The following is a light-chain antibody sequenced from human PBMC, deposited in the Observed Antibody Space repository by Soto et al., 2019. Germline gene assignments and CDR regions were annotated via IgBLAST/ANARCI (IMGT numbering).Light chain of an antibody. CDR3: QVWDSRTDHVI. J-gene: IGLJ2*01. CDR2: SDS. CDR1: NIGDKS. Sequence: YELTQPPSLSVAPGKTAMISCEGDNIGDKSVHWYQQKPGQAPVLVIYSDSDRPSGIPERVSGSNSGNLATLTISRVEAGDEADYYCQVWDSRTDHVIFGGGTKLTVL. V-gene: IGLV3-21*04.